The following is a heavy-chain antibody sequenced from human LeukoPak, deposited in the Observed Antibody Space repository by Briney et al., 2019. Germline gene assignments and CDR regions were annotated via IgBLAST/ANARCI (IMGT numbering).Heavy chain of an antibody. V-gene: IGHV3-74*01. Sequence: GGPLRLSCAASGFTFSSYGMHWVRQAPGKGLAWVAGIDSDGSTTNYADSVKGRFTISRDNAKNTLYLQMNSLRAEDTAVYYCTKSNWFDPWGQGTLVTVSS. J-gene: IGHJ5*02. CDR2: IDSDGSTT. CDR3: TKSNWFDP. CDR1: GFTFSSYG.